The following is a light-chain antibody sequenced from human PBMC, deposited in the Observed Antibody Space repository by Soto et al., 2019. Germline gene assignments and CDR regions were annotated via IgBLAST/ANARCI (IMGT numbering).Light chain of an antibody. J-gene: IGKJ3*01. Sequence: EIVLTQSPDTLSLSPGERATLSCRASQSVSSSLAWYQQKPGQAPRLLIYDASNRATGIPARFSGSGSGTDLTLTSSSLEAEDFAVYYCQLRSNWPPEVTFGPGTKVDIK. CDR1: QSVSSS. V-gene: IGKV3-11*01. CDR3: QLRSNWPPEVT. CDR2: DAS.